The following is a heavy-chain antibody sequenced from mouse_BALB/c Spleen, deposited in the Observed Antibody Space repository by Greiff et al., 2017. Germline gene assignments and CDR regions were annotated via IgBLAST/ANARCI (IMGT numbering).Heavy chain of an antibody. CDR3: ARDYGNARFAY. CDR2: IKPSTGYT. J-gene: IGHJ3*01. V-gene: IGHV1-7*01. CDR1: GYTFTSYC. Sequence: QVQLQQSGAELAKPGASVKMSCKASGYTFTSYCMHWVKQRPGQGLEWIGYIKPSTGYTEYTQKFKDKATLTADKSSSTAYMQLSSLTSEDAAVYYCARDYGNARFAYWGQGTLVTVSA. D-gene: IGHD2-1*01.